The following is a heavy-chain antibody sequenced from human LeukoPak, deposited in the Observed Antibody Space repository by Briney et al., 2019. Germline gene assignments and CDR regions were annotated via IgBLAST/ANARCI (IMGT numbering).Heavy chain of an antibody. Sequence: ASVKVSCKASGYTFSGYYMHWARQAPGQGLEWMGWIIPNSGGTNYAQKFQGRVTMTRDTSISTAYMELSRLRSDDTAVYYCARGRAYYYGSGSEFDYWGQGTLVTVSS. J-gene: IGHJ4*02. CDR3: ARGRAYYYGSGSEFDY. D-gene: IGHD3-10*01. CDR1: GYTFSGYY. CDR2: IIPNSGGT. V-gene: IGHV1-2*02.